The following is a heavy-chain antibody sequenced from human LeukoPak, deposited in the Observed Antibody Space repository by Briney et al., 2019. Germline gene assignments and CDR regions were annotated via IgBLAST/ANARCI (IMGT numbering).Heavy chain of an antibody. CDR2: ISYDGSNK. V-gene: IGHV3-30*04. CDR3: ARDRTYYDSSGLDY. J-gene: IGHJ4*02. Sequence: GGSLRLSCAASGFTFSSYAMHWVRQAPGKGLEWVAVISYDGSNKYYADSVKGRFTISRDNSKNTLYLQMNSLRAGDTAVYYCARDRTYYDSSGLDYWGQGTLVTVSS. CDR1: GFTFSSYA. D-gene: IGHD3-22*01.